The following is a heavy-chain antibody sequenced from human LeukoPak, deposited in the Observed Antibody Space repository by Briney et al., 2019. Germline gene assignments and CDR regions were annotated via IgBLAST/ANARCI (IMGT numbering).Heavy chain of an antibody. D-gene: IGHD3-3*01. CDR3: ARSQSGRLYY. J-gene: IGHJ4*02. Sequence: SETLSLTCTVSGGSISSSSYYWGWIRQPPGKGLEWIGSIYYSGSTYYNPSLKSRVTISVDTSKNQFSLKLSSVTAADTAVYYCARSQSGRLYYWGQGTLVTVSS. CDR2: IYYSGST. V-gene: IGHV4-39*07. CDR1: GGSISSSSYY.